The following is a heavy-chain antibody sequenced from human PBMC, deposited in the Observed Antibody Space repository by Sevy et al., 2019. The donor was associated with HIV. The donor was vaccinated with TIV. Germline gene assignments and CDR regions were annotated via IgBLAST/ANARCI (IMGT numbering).Heavy chain of an antibody. CDR2: ISSSGSTI. V-gene: IGHV3-11*01. D-gene: IGHD6-13*01. CDR1: GFTFSDYY. CDR3: ARDCSKSSSSLFDP. J-gene: IGHJ5*02. Sequence: GGSLRLSCAASGFTFSDYYMSWIRQAPGKGLEWVSYISSSGSTIYYADSVKGRSTISRDNAKNSLYLQMNSLRAEDTAVYYCARDCSKSSSSLFDPWGQGTLVTVSS.